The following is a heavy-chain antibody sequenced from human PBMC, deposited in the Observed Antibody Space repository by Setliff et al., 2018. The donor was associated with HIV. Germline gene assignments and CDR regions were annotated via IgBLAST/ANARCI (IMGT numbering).Heavy chain of an antibody. J-gene: IGHJ4*02. V-gene: IGHV4-59*11. D-gene: IGHD4-17*01. CDR3: AREGGSTVAHSPLDY. CDR2: IYYSGRT. CDR1: GGSISSHY. Sequence: PSETLSLTCTVSGGSISSHYWSWIRQPPGKGLEWIGYIYYSGRTNYNPSLKSRVTMTRDTSTSTVYMELSSLRSEDTAVYYCAREGGSTVAHSPLDYWGQGSPVTAPQ.